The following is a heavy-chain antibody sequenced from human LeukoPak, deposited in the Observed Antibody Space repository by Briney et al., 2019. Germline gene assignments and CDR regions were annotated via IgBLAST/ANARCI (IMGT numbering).Heavy chain of an antibody. CDR3: ARDRSNSDV. CDR1: GYTFINYG. CDR2: ISVYKGDT. V-gene: IGHV1-18*01. D-gene: IGHD2-15*01. J-gene: IGHJ6*02. Sequence: ASVKVSCKASGYTFINYGISWVRQAPGQGLEWMGWISVYKGDTNYAQKFQGRVTMTTDKSTSTAYMELGSLRSDDTAVYFCARDRSNSDVWGQGTTVTVSS.